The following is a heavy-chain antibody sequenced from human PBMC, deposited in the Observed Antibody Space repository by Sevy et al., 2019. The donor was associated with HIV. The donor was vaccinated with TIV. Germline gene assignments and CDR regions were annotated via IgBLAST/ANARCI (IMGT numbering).Heavy chain of an antibody. CDR2: IYYSGST. D-gene: IGHD3-22*01. CDR3: ARGGITMIVAYAFDI. V-gene: IGHV4-59*13. CDR1: GGSISSYY. Sequence: SESLSLTCTVSGGSISSYYWSWIRQPPGKGLEWIGYIYYSGSTNYNPSLKSRVTISVDTSKNQFFLKLSSVTAADTAVYYCARGGITMIVAYAFDIWGQGTMVTVSS. J-gene: IGHJ3*02.